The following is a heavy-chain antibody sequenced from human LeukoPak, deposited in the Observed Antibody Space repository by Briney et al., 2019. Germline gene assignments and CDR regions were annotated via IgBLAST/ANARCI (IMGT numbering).Heavy chain of an antibody. Sequence: SGGSLRLSCAASGFAFNYAWVNWVRQAPGKGLEWVSYISSSSSTIYYADSVKGRFTIFRDNAKNSLYLQMNSLRAEDTAVYYCASLVFVVVPAAPRDGTGDNWFDPWGQGTLVTVSS. CDR3: ASLVFVVVPAAPRDGTGDNWFDP. D-gene: IGHD2-2*01. CDR2: ISSSSSTI. V-gene: IGHV3-48*01. J-gene: IGHJ5*02. CDR1: GFAFNYAW.